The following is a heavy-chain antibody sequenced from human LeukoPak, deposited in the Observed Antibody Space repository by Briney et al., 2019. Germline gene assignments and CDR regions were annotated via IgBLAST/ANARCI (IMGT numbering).Heavy chain of an antibody. D-gene: IGHD6-19*01. CDR3: ARGLFKQWLVQGFDY. CDR1: GGSISSADYY. CDR2: IYTSGST. Sequence: PSETLSLTCTVSGGSISSADYYWSWIRQPAGKGLEWIGRIYTSGSTNYNPSLKSRVTISVDTSKNQFSLKLSSVTAADTAVYYCARGLFKQWLVQGFDYWGQGTLVTVSS. V-gene: IGHV4-61*02. J-gene: IGHJ4*02.